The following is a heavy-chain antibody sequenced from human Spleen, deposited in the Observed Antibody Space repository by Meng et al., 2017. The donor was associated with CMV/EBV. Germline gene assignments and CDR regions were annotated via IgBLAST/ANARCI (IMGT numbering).Heavy chain of an antibody. CDR3: ARDYYDSGGYYYTEGYYHGLDV. CDR2: MNSGGSA. Sequence: GSLRLSCAVYGGSFSGYYWSWIRQPPGKGLEWIGFMNSGGSANYNPSLRSRVTISVDMSRNQFSLQLNSVTPEDTAVYYCARDYYDSGGYYYTEGYYHGLDVWGQGTTVTVSS. J-gene: IGHJ6*02. V-gene: IGHV4-59*12. D-gene: IGHD3-22*01. CDR1: GGSFSGYY.